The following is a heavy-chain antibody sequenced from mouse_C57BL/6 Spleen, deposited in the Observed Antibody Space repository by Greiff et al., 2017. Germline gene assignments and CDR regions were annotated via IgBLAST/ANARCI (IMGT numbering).Heavy chain of an antibody. CDR3: ARGGYAMDY. CDR2: ISSGSSTI. CDR1: GFTFSDYG. V-gene: IGHV5-17*01. Sequence: EVKLMESGGGLVKPGGSLKLSCAASGFTFSDYGKHWVRQAPEKGLEWVAYISSGSSTIYYADTVKGRFTISRDNAKNTLFLQMTSRRSEDTAMYYCARGGYAMDYWGQGTSVTVSS. J-gene: IGHJ4*01.